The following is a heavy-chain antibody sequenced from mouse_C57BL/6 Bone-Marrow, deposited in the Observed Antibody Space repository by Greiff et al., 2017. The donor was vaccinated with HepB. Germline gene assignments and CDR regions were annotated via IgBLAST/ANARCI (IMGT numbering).Heavy chain of an antibody. Sequence: VQLQQSGPELVKPGASVKISCKASGYAFSSSWMNWVKQRPGKGLEWIGRIYPGDGDTNYNGKFKGKATLTADKSSSTAYMQLSSLTSEDSAVYFCARGRLRQRWYFDYWGQGTTLTVSS. D-gene: IGHD2-4*01. V-gene: IGHV1-82*01. CDR3: ARGRLRQRWYFDY. J-gene: IGHJ2*01. CDR2: IYPGDGDT. CDR1: GYAFSSSW.